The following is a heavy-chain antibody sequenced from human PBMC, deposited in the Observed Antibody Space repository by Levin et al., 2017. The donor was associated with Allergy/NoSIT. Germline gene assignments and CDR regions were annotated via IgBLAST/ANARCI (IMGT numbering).Heavy chain of an antibody. J-gene: IGHJ4*02. D-gene: IGHD4-17*01. CDR2: IRGKIYGGTT. CDR3: TRGPVNFDY. V-gene: IGHV3-49*03. Sequence: GESLKISCPASGFTFGDYAMSWFRQAPGKGLEWVGFIRGKIYGGTTEYAASVKGRFTISRDDSKGIASLQMNSLKTEDTAVYYCTRGPVNFDYWGQGILVTVSS. CDR1: GFTFGDYA.